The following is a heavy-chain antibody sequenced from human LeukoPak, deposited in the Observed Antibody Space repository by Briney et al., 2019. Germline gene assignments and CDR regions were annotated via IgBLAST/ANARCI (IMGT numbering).Heavy chain of an antibody. CDR3: ASGIPYYYDSSGHDAFDI. CDR2: IYYSGST. J-gene: IGHJ3*02. Sequence: PSETLSLTCTVSGGSISSYYWSWLRQPPGKGLEWIGYIYYSGSTNYNPSLKSRVTISVDTSKNQFSLKLSSVTAADTAVYYCASGIPYYYDSSGHDAFDIWGQGTMVTVSS. V-gene: IGHV4-59*01. CDR1: GGSISSYY. D-gene: IGHD3-22*01.